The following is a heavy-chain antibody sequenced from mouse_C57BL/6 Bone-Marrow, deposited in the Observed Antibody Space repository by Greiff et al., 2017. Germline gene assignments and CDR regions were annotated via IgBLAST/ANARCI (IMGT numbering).Heavy chain of an antibody. J-gene: IGHJ1*03. D-gene: IGHD2-1*01. CDR1: GYAFSSSW. CDR3: AHGNYFYWYFAV. V-gene: IGHV1-82*01. Sequence: QVQLKQSGPELVKPGASVKISCKASGYAFSSSWMNWVKQRPGKGLEWIGRIYPGDGDTNYNGKFKGKATLTADKSSSTAYMQLSSLTSEDSAVYYCAHGNYFYWYFAVWGTGTTVTVSS. CDR2: IYPGDGDT.